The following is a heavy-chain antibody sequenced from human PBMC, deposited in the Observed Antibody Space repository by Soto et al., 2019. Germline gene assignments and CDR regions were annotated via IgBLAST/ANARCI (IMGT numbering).Heavy chain of an antibody. Sequence: QVQLQESGPGLVKPSETLSLTCTVSGGSISSYYWSWIRQPPGKGLEWIGYIYYSGSTNYNPSLKSRVTISVDTSKNQFSLKLSSVTAADTVVYYCARDSGCSGGSCYSGDFDYWGQGTLVTVSS. CDR3: ARDSGCSGGSCYSGDFDY. D-gene: IGHD2-15*01. V-gene: IGHV4-59*01. J-gene: IGHJ4*02. CDR2: IYYSGST. CDR1: GGSISSYY.